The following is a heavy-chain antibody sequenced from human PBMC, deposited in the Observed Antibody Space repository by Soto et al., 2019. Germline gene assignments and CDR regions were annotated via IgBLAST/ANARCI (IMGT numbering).Heavy chain of an antibody. Sequence: QVQLVESGGGVVQPGRSLRLSCAASGFTFRSYGMHWVRQAPGKGLEWVAVIWYDGSNKYYADSVKGRFTISRDNSKNTLYLQMISLRAEDTAVHYCARVSGSSTSLSYWGQGTLVTVSS. CDR2: IWYDGSNK. J-gene: IGHJ4*02. D-gene: IGHD2-2*01. V-gene: IGHV3-33*01. CDR3: ARVSGSSTSLSY. CDR1: GFTFRSYG.